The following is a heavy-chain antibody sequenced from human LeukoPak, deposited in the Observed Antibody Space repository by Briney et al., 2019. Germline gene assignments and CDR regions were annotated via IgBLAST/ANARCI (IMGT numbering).Heavy chain of an antibody. D-gene: IGHD3-10*01. V-gene: IGHV3-9*01. CDR1: GFTFGDYA. J-gene: IGHJ2*01. CDR2: ITWNSDAV. Sequence: PGRSLRLSCVASGFTFGDYAMHWVRQAPGKGLEWVSTITWNSDAVDYADSVKGRFTISRDNAKNSLYLQMNSLSIEDTALYYCAKGRFGQLLSWYFDLWGRGTLVSVSS. CDR3: AKGRFGQLLSWYFDL.